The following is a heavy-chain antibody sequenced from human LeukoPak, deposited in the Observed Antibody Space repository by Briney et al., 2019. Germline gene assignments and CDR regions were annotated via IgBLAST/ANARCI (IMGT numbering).Heavy chain of an antibody. Sequence: PPETLSLSCAVHGASSSGNYWSWIRQPPGRGLEWIGEINHRSTYYNPSLKSRVTISLDTSKNQFSLRLNSVTAADTAVYYCASLYTVTGRDYWGQGTLVTVSS. CDR1: GASSSGNY. CDR2: INHRST. CDR3: ASLYTVTGRDY. J-gene: IGHJ4*02. D-gene: IGHD4-11*01. V-gene: IGHV4-34*01.